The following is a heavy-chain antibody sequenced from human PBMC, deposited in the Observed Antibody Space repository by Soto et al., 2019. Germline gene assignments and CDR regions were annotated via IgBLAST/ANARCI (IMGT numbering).Heavy chain of an antibody. Sequence: PGGSLRLSCAASGFTFSSYWMSWVRQAPGKGLEWVANIKQDGSEKYYVDSVKGRFTISRDNAKNSLYLQMNSLRAEDTAVYYCARAPPCGGDCSPFDYWGQETLVTVSS. V-gene: IGHV3-7*04. CDR3: ARAPPCGGDCSPFDY. CDR1: GFTFSSYW. J-gene: IGHJ4*02. D-gene: IGHD2-21*02. CDR2: IKQDGSEK.